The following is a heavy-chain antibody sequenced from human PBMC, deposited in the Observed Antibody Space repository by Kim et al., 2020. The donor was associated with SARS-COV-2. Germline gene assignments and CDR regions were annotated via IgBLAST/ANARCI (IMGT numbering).Heavy chain of an antibody. CDR1: GYTFTSYY. V-gene: IGHV1-46*01. CDR2: INPSGGST. CDR3: AREKMATIRRRVGYYYGMDV. D-gene: IGHD5-12*01. J-gene: IGHJ6*02. Sequence: ASVKVSCKASGYTFTSYYMHWVRQAPGQGLEWMGIINPSGGSTSYAQKFQGRVTMTRDTSTSTVYMELSSLRSEDTAVYYCAREKMATIRRRVGYYYGMDVWGQGTTVTVSS.